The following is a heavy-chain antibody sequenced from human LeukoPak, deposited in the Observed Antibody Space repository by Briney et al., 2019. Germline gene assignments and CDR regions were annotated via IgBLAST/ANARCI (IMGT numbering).Heavy chain of an antibody. CDR3: AKDFHYGDRF. Sequence: PGGSLRLSCAASGSTFSSYAMSWVRQAPGKGLEWVSAISGSGGGTYYADSVKGRFTISRDNSKNTLYLQMNSLRAEDTAVYYCAKDFHYGDRFWGQGTLVTVSS. CDR2: ISGSGGGT. CDR1: GSTFSSYA. D-gene: IGHD4-17*01. V-gene: IGHV3-23*01. J-gene: IGHJ4*02.